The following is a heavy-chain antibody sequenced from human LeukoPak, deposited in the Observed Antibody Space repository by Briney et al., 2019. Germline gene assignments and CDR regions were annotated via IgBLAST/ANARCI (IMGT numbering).Heavy chain of an antibody. V-gene: IGHV4-4*07. CDR2: IHSSGST. CDR1: GGSINTYY. CDR3: ARDNDFFDY. Sequence: SETLSLTCSVSGGSINTYYWSCIRQPAGKGLEWIGRIHSSGSTHYDPSLKSRVTMSLDTSKNQFSLKLTSVTAADTAVYYCARDNDFFDYWGQGTLVTVSS. J-gene: IGHJ4*02.